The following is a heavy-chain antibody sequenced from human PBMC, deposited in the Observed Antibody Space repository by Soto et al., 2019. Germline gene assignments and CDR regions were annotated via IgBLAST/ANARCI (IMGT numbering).Heavy chain of an antibody. D-gene: IGHD6-13*01. Sequence: TGGSLRLSCAGSGFTFINYAMTWVRQAPGKGLEWVSSISNRGSDTYYVDSVKGRFTISRDNSKNTLYLQMNSLRAEDTAVYYCAKDTYSSSWYFWGQGTPVTVSS. CDR2: ISNRGSDT. CDR3: AKDTYSSSWYF. J-gene: IGHJ4*02. CDR1: GFTFINYA. V-gene: IGHV3-23*01.